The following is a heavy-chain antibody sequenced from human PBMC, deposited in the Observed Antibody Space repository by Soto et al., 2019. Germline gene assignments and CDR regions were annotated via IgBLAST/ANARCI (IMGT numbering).Heavy chain of an antibody. CDR3: ARLHSKTGLQYYYDSSGYYYFDY. D-gene: IGHD3-22*01. V-gene: IGHV4-61*01. Sequence: TLSLTCTVSGGSVSSGSYYWSWIRQPPGKGLEWIGYIYYSGSTNYNPSLKSRVTISVDTSKNQFSLKLSSVTAADTAVYYCARLHSKTGLQYYYDSSGYYYFDYWGQGTLVTVSS. CDR2: IYYSGST. J-gene: IGHJ4*02. CDR1: GGSVSSGSYY.